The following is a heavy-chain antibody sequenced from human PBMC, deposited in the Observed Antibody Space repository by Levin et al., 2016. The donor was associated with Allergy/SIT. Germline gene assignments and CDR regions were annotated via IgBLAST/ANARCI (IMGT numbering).Heavy chain of an antibody. J-gene: IGHJ4*02. CDR1: GFTFSDYY. CDR2: ISSSSSYT. CDR3: ARESAISTPPLDY. D-gene: IGHD3-9*01. V-gene: IGHV3-11*06. Sequence: GESLKISCAASGFTFSDYYMSWIRQAPGKGLEWVSYISSSSSYTNYADSVKGRFTISRDNAKNSLYLQMNSLRAEDTAVYYCARESAISTPPLDYWGQGTLVTVSS.